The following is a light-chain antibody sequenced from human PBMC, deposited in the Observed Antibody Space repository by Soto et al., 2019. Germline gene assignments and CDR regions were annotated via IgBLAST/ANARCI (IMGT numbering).Light chain of an antibody. CDR1: QGIGSY. Sequence: DIQLTQSPSFLSASVVDRVTITCLASQGIGSYLVWYQQRPGEAPKLLIFAASTLQSGVPSRFSGSGSGTDFTLTISSLQPEDFATYHCQQLTSYPRSTFGQGTRLEIK. CDR2: AAS. CDR3: QQLTSYPRST. V-gene: IGKV1-9*01. J-gene: IGKJ5*01.